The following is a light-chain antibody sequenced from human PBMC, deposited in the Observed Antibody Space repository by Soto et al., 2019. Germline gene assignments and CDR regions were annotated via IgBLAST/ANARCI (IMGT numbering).Light chain of an antibody. J-gene: IGKJ2*01. CDR3: QQRSNWPPMYT. Sequence: EIVLTQSPATLSLSPGERATISCRASQHVRSYLAWYQQEPGQAPRLLIYDASNRATGIPARFSGSGSGTDFTLTISSLEPEDFAVYYCQQRSNWPPMYTFGQGTKLEIK. V-gene: IGKV3-11*01. CDR1: QHVRSY. CDR2: DAS.